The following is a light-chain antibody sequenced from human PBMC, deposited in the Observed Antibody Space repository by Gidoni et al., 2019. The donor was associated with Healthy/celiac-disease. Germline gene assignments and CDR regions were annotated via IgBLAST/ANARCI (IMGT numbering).Light chain of an antibody. CDR3: CSYAGSSTFV. Sequence: QSALTQPASVSGSPCQSITISCTGTSSDVGSYNLVSWYQQHPGKAPKLMIYEGSKRPAGVSNRFSGSKSGNTASLTIAGLQAEDEADYYGCSYAGSSTFVFGTGTKGTVL. CDR2: EGS. CDR1: SSDVGSYNL. J-gene: IGLJ1*01. V-gene: IGLV2-23*03.